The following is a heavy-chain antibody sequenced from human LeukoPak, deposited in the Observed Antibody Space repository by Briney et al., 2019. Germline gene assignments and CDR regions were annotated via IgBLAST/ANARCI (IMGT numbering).Heavy chain of an antibody. D-gene: IGHD3-9*01. V-gene: IGHV3-7*03. J-gene: IGHJ4*02. CDR3: ARDIGSVGLGDWLGIDY. CDR1: GFTFSSYW. CDR2: IKQDGSGK. Sequence: GGSLRLSCAASGFTFSSYWMSWVRQAPGKGLEWVANIKQDGSGKYYVDSVKGRFTISRDNAKNSLYLQMNSLRAEDTAVYYCARDIGSVGLGDWLGIDYWGQGTLVTVSS.